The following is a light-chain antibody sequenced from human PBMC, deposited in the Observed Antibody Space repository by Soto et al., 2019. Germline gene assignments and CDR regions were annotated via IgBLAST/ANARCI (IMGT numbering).Light chain of an antibody. Sequence: EIVLTQSPATLSLSPGERATLSCRASQSVSRNLAWYQQKPGQAPRLLIYDASNRATGIPARFSGSGSGTDFTLTISSLEPEDFAVYSCQQRSNWPPEITFGQGTRLEIK. V-gene: IGKV3-11*01. CDR2: DAS. J-gene: IGKJ5*01. CDR3: QQRSNWPPEIT. CDR1: QSVSRN.